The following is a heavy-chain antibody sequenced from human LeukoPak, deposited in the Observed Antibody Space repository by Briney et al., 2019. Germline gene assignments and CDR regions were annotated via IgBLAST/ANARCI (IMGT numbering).Heavy chain of an antibody. CDR1: GFTFSTYG. CDR2: IPYDGCNK. Sequence: PGGSLRLSCEASGFTFSTYGMHWVRQAPGKGLEWITLIPYDGCNKYYADSVKGRFTISRDNSKNTLYLQMNSLRAEDTAVYYCARYYGSGRGYYGLDVWGQGTTVTVFS. V-gene: IGHV3-30*03. J-gene: IGHJ6*02. D-gene: IGHD3-10*01. CDR3: ARYYGSGRGYYGLDV.